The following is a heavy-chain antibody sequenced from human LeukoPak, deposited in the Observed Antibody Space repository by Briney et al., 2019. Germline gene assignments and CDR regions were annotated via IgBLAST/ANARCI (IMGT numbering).Heavy chain of an antibody. Sequence: PSQTLSLTCTVSGGSISSGSYYWSWIRQPAGKGLEWIGRIYTSGSTNYNPSLKSRVTISVDTSKNQFSLKLSSVTAADTAVYYCARIHRGLYGMDVWGQGTTVTVSS. V-gene: IGHV4-61*02. D-gene: IGHD5-18*01. CDR1: GGSISSGSYY. J-gene: IGHJ6*02. CDR2: IYTSGST. CDR3: ARIHRGLYGMDV.